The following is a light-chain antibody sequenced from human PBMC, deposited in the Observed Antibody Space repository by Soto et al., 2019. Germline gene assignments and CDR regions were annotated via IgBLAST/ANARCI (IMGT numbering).Light chain of an antibody. CDR3: SSYTSSFTLV. CDR1: SRDVGSYNY. V-gene: IGLV2-14*01. CDR2: EVS. J-gene: IGLJ1*01. Sequence: QSALTQPASVSGSPGQSITISCTGTSRDVGSYNYVSWYQQHPDKAPKLMIYEVSNRPSGISNRFSGPKSGNTASLTISGLQAEDEADYYCSSYTSSFTLVFGTGTKVTVL.